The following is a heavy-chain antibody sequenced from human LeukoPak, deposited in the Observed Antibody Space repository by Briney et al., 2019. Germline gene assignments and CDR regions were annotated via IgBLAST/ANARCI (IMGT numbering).Heavy chain of an antibody. Sequence: APVKVPCKASGYTFTSYGISWVRQAPGQGLEWIGWISAYNGNTNYAQKLQGRVTMTTDTSTSTAYMELRSLRSDDTAVYYCARASYYYDSSGYSPAVYWGQGTLVTVSS. CDR1: GYTFTSYG. D-gene: IGHD3-22*01. CDR3: ARASYYYDSSGYSPAVY. V-gene: IGHV1-18*01. J-gene: IGHJ4*02. CDR2: ISAYNGNT.